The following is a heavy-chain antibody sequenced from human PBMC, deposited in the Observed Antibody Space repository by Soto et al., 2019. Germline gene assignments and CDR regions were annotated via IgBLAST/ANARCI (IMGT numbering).Heavy chain of an antibody. CDR2: ISGSGGST. Sequence: EVQLLESGGGLVQPGGSLRLSCAASGFTFSSYAMSWVRQAPGKGLEWVSAISGSGGSTYYADSVKGRFTISRDNSKNKLYLKMNSLRAEDKAVYSFALTTHLYYYGMDVWGQGTTVTVSS. J-gene: IGHJ6*02. CDR3: ALTTHLYYYGMDV. D-gene: IGHD1-1*01. V-gene: IGHV3-23*01. CDR1: GFTFSSYA.